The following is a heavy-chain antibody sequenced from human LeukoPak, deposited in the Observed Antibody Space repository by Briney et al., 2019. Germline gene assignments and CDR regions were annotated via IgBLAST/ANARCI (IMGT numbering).Heavy chain of an antibody. D-gene: IGHD3-3*01. Sequence: GGSLRLSCAASGFTFTNAWMNWVRQAPGKGLEWVGRIKSKTDGGTTDYAAPVKGRFTISRDDSKNTLYLQMNSLKTEDTAVYYCTTTPTKYYDFWSAYNDYWGQGTLVTVST. V-gene: IGHV3-15*07. J-gene: IGHJ4*02. CDR2: IKSKTDGGTT. CDR1: GFTFTNAW. CDR3: TTTPTKYYDFWSAYNDY.